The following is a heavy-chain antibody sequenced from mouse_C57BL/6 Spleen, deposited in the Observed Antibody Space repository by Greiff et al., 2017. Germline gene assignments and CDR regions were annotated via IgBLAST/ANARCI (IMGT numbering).Heavy chain of an antibody. CDR2: IDPSDSET. V-gene: IGHV1-52*01. Sequence: QVQLQQPGAELVRPGSSVKLSCTASGFTFNSYCMHWVKQRPKQGLEWIGNIDPSDSETPYNQKFKDKTPLTVDKSSSTAYMQLSSLTSEDSAVYYCARKGNYDGSSFDYWGQGTTLTVSS. CDR1: GFTFNSYC. D-gene: IGHD1-1*01. J-gene: IGHJ2*01. CDR3: ARKGNYDGSSFDY.